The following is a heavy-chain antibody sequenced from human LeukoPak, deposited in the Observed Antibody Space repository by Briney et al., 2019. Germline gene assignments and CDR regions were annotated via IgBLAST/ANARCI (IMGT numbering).Heavy chain of an antibody. CDR2: ISSSGSTI. CDR3: ARDAYQVAGSTLNDY. J-gene: IGHJ4*02. V-gene: IGHV3-48*03. Sequence: GGSLRLSCAASGFTFSSYEMNWVRQAPGKGLEWVSYISSSGSTIYYADSVKGRFTISRDNAKNSLYLRMNSLRAEDTAVYYCARDAYQVAGSTLNDYWGQGTLVTVSS. D-gene: IGHD3-16*01. CDR1: GFTFSSYE.